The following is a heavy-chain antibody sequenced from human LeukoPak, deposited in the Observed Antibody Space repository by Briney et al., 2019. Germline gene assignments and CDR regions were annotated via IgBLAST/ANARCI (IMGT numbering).Heavy chain of an antibody. CDR3: ARDQYSVVVTATHGLDV. CDR1: GFTFSGYA. V-gene: IGHV3-23*01. Sequence: GSLRLSCAASGFTFSGYAMSWVRQAPGKGLEWVSDISISGGTTNYADSVKGRFTISRDNSRNTLYLQMNSLRAEDTAVYYCARDQYSVVVTATHGLDVWGQGTTVTVSS. D-gene: IGHD2-21*02. CDR2: ISISGGTT. J-gene: IGHJ6*02.